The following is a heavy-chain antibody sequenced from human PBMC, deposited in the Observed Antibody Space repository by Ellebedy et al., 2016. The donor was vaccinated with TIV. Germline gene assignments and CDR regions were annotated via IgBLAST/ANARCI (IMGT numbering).Heavy chain of an antibody. V-gene: IGHV1-69*13. D-gene: IGHD6-6*01. J-gene: IGHJ6*02. Sequence: SVKVSXXASGGTFSSYAISWVRQAPGQGLEWMGGIIPIFGTANYAQKFQGRVTITADESTSTAYMELSSLRSEDTAVYYCASFWYSSSSNYYYYGMDVWGQGTTVTVSS. CDR1: GGTFSSYA. CDR2: IIPIFGTA. CDR3: ASFWYSSSSNYYYYGMDV.